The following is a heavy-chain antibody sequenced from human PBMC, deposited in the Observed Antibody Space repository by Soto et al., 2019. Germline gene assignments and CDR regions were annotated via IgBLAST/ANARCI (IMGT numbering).Heavy chain of an antibody. CDR3: ARSIVVVTALDY. CDR1: GYTFTSYA. Sequence: GASVKVSCKASGYTFTSYAMHWVRHAPGQRPEWMGWINAGNGNTKYSQKFQGRVTITRDTSASTAYMELSSLRSEDTAVYYCARSIVVVTALDYWGQGTLVTVSS. CDR2: INAGNGNT. D-gene: IGHD2-21*02. V-gene: IGHV1-3*01. J-gene: IGHJ4*02.